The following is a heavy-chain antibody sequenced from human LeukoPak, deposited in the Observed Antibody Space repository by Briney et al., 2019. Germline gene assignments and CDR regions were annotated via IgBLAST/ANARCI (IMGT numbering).Heavy chain of an antibody. CDR1: GFTFSNYA. Sequence: GGSLRLSCAASGFTFSNYAMSWVRQAPGRGLEWVSTISGSGANTYYADSVKGRFTISRDNSKNTLYLQMNSLRAEDTAVYYCARPYYDFWSGYYFDYWGQGTLVTVSS. V-gene: IGHV3-23*01. D-gene: IGHD3-3*01. CDR3: ARPYYDFWSGYYFDY. CDR2: ISGSGANT. J-gene: IGHJ4*02.